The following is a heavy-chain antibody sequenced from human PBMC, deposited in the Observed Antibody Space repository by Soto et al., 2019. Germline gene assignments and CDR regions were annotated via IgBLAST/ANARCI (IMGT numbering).Heavy chain of an antibody. CDR1: GTTFSNYA. V-gene: IGHV1-69*13. Sequence: SVKVSCKASGTTFSNYAIGWVRQAPGQGLEWMGGIILPFGTPNYAQKFQGRVTISADESMITAYMELRGLRSEDTAVYYCVRGPDYEGYFDYWGQGTLVTVSS. J-gene: IGHJ4*02. CDR2: IILPFGTP. CDR3: VRGPDYEGYFDY. D-gene: IGHD3-22*01.